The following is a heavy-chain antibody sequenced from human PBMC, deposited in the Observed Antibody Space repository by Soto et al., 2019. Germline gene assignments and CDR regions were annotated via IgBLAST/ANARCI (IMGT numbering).Heavy chain of an antibody. J-gene: IGHJ4*02. CDR3: GRGVAVAFSFDY. CDR1: GYTFTSYA. D-gene: IGHD2-15*01. Sequence: ASVKVSCKASGYTFTSYAMHWVRQAPGQGLEWMGWINPNSGSTNYAQKFQGWVTMTRDTSDSTAYMELSRLRSDDTAVYYCGRGVAVAFSFDYWGQGTLVTVSS. CDR2: INPNSGST. V-gene: IGHV1-2*04.